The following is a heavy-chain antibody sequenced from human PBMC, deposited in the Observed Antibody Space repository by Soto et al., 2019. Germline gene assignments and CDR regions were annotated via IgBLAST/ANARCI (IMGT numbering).Heavy chain of an antibody. CDR1: GFTFRNYD. Sequence: EVQLVESGGGLVQPGGSLRLSCEASGFTFRNYDMHWVRQGTGKGLEWVSGISAAGDPDYADSVEGRFTISRENAQNSSFLQMNSIRVGDTAVYYCARTDRDFYGLDVWGQGTTVIVSS. CDR3: ARTDRDFYGLDV. CDR2: ISAAGDP. J-gene: IGHJ6*02. V-gene: IGHV3-13*05.